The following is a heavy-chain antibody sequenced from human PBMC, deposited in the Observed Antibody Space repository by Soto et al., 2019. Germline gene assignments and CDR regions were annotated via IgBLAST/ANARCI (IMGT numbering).Heavy chain of an antibody. J-gene: IGHJ4*02. CDR1: GGSISSSSYY. CDR3: ARHVVATLY. Sequence: LQLQESGPGLVKPSETLSLTCTVSGGSISSSSYYWGWIRQPPGKGLEWIGSLYYSGSTYYNPSLKSRVTVSVDTSKNQFSLKLVSVTDADTAVYYCARHVVATLYWGQGTLVTVSS. V-gene: IGHV4-39*01. CDR2: LYYSGST. D-gene: IGHD5-12*01.